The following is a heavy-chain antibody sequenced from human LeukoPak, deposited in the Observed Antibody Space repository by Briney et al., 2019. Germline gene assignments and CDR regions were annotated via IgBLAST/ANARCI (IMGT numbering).Heavy chain of an antibody. CDR1: GGSISSYY. Sequence: PETLSLTCTVSGGSISSYYWSWIREPPGKGLEWIGYIFYTGSTNYNPSLKSRVTISVLTSKNRFSLKLSSVTAADTAVYYCATLTGGDDAFDIWGQGTMVTVSS. CDR2: IFYTGST. D-gene: IGHD4-23*01. CDR3: ATLTGGDDAFDI. V-gene: IGHV4-59*01. J-gene: IGHJ3*02.